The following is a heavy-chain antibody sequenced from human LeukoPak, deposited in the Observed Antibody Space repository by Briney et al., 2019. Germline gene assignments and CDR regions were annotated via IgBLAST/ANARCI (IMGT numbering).Heavy chain of an antibody. CDR3: ARVGEQWLVFFDY. D-gene: IGHD6-19*01. V-gene: IGHV6-1*01. Sequence: SHTLSLTCALCGHSVSSKSAAGLWPRQSPARGLEGLGSTYYRSKWYNDYAVSVKSRITTNPDTSKNQFSLQLNSVTPEDTAVYYCARVGEQWLVFFDYWGQGTLVTVSS. CDR2: TYYRSKWYN. CDR1: GHSVSSKSAA. J-gene: IGHJ4*02.